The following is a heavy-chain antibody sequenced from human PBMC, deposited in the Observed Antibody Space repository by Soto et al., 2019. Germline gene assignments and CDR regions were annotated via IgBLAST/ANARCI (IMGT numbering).Heavy chain of an antibody. D-gene: IGHD2-21*02. V-gene: IGHV1-69*06. CDR2: IIPIFGTA. Sequence: QVQLVQSGAEVKKPGSSVKVSCKASGGTFSSYAISWVRQAPGQGLEWMGGIIPIFGTANYAQKFQGRVTITADKSTSTAYMELSSLRSEDTAVYYCARDLMSYCGGDCAPVDWFDPWGQGTLVTVSS. J-gene: IGHJ5*02. CDR1: GGTFSSYA. CDR3: ARDLMSYCGGDCAPVDWFDP.